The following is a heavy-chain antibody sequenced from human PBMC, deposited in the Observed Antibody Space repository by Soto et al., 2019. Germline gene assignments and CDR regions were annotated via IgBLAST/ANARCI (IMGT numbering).Heavy chain of an antibody. Sequence: GGSLRLSCAASGFIVSNKHMGWIRQAPGKGLESVSILYADDRTYYADPVKGRFTISRDNPKNTVTLQTNGQKDADTAIHYFVLAAPWYWGQGTRVTVSS. V-gene: IGHV3-53*05. CDR2: LYADDRT. J-gene: IGHJ4*02. D-gene: IGHD6-13*01. CDR3: VLAAPWY. CDR1: GFIVSNKH.